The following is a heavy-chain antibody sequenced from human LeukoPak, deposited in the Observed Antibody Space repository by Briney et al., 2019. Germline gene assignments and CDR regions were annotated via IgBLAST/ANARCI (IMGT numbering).Heavy chain of an antibody. V-gene: IGHV4-59*01. D-gene: IGHD2-21*01. CDR2: MYWTGST. Sequence: SETLSLTCSVSGGSISSYYWSWIRQPPGKGLEWIGYMYWTGSTNYNPSLKSRVTISMDTSRTQFSLKLSSVTAADTAVYYCARGVVIAPQTFDYWGQGTLVTVSS. J-gene: IGHJ4*02. CDR1: GGSISSYY. CDR3: ARGVVIAPQTFDY.